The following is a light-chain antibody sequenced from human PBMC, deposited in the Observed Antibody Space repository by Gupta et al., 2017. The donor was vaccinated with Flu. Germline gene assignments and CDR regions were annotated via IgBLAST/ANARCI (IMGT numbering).Light chain of an antibody. V-gene: IGKV1-39*01. CDR1: QSISSY. Sequence: DIQMTQSPSSLSASVGDRVTITCRASQSISSYLDWYKQKPGKAPELLIYAEASVKSGVPARLCGWGCGTELTLTIIIRHTDDFATLSGKQMDTTPTWTFVKGTKVK. J-gene: IGKJ1*01. CDR3: KQMDTTPTWT. CDR2: AEA.